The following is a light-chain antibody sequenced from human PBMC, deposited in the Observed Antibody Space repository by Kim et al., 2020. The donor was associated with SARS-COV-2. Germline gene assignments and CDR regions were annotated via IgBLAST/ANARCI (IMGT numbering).Light chain of an antibody. V-gene: IGLV1-40*01. CDR3: QSYDSSLSAYV. Sequence: QGVTISCTGSRSNIGADYAVHWYQQLPGAGPTLLIYGNTNRPSGVPDRFSGSRSATSASLAITGLQAEDEAHYYCQSYDSSLSAYVFGSGTWVTVL. CDR2: GNT. CDR1: RSNIGADYA. J-gene: IGLJ1*01.